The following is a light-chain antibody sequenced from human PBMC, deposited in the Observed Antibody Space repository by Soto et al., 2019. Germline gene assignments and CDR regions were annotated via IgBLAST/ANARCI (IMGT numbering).Light chain of an antibody. CDR3: QQSYSTPPT. CDR1: QSISSY. V-gene: IGKV1-39*01. J-gene: IGKJ1*01. CDR2: AAS. Sequence: DIQMTQSPSSLSASVGDRVTITCRASQSISSYLNWYQQKPGKAPKLLIYAASSLQSGVPSRFSGSGSGKDFTLTISSLQPEDFATYYCQQSYSTPPTFGQGTRWISN.